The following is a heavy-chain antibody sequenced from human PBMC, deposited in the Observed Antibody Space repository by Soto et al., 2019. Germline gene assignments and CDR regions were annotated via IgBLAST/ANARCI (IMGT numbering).Heavy chain of an antibody. V-gene: IGHV4-30-2*01. CDR1: GGSISSGGYS. CDR3: ATQTFDSNACFDT. CDR2: IYHSGST. J-gene: IGHJ5*02. D-gene: IGHD3-3*01. Sequence: PSDTLSLTCAVSGGSISSGGYSWSWIRQPPGKGLEWIGYIYHSGSTYYNPSLKSRVTISLDTSKNQFTLNLASVSAADTAVYYCATQTFDSNACFDTWGQGAQVTVSS.